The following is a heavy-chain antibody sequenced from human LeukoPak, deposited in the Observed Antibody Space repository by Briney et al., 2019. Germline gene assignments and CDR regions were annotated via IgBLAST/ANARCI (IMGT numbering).Heavy chain of an antibody. D-gene: IGHD2-2*01. J-gene: IGHJ4*02. CDR1: GGSINRGTFF. V-gene: IGHV4-61*01. CDR2: ISNSGST. CDR3: ARDYCSSTSCLFDY. Sequence: SETLSLTCAVSGGSINRGTFFWTWIRKPPGTGLEWIGYISNSGSTNYHPSLKSRVTISSDTSKTQFTLKLTSVTAADTAVYYCARDYCSSTSCLFDYWGQGTLVTVSS.